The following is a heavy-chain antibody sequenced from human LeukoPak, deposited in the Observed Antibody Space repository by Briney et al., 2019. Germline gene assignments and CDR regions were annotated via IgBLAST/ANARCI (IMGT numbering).Heavy chain of an antibody. CDR1: GFTFSSYA. CDR2: ISGSGGGT. CDR3: AKDFRPGVVPAAIFDY. J-gene: IGHJ4*02. V-gene: IGHV3-23*01. Sequence: GGSLRLSCAASGFTFSSYAMSCGRQGPGEGLEWGSAISGSGGGTYYADSVRGRFTISRDNSNNTLYLQMKSLRAEDTAVYYCAKDFRPGVVPAAIFDYWGQGTLVTVSS. D-gene: IGHD2-2*01.